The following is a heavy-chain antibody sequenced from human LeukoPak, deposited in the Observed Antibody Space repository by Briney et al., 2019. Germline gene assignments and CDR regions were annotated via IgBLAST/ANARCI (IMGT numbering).Heavy chain of an antibody. Sequence: GASVKVSCKASGYTFTSYDINWVRQATGQGLGWMGWMNPNSGNTGYAQKFQGRVTMTRNTSISTAYMELSSLRSEDTAVYYCARFGVTMVRDLQEGNHYYYYYGMDVWGQGTTVTVSS. CDR2: MNPNSGNT. D-gene: IGHD3-10*01. J-gene: IGHJ6*02. V-gene: IGHV1-8*01. CDR1: GYTFTSYD. CDR3: ARFGVTMVRDLQEGNHYYYYYGMDV.